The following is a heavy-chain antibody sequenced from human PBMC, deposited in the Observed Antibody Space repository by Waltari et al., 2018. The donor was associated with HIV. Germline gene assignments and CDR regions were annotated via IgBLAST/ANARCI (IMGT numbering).Heavy chain of an antibody. CDR1: GFTFSSYD. CDR3: ARVRREYGLDY. V-gene: IGHV3-13*01. CDR2: IGTAGDT. D-gene: IGHD2-2*01. J-gene: IGHJ4*02. Sequence: EVQLVESGGGLVQPGGSLRLSCAASGFTFSSYDMHWVRQATGKGLEWVSAIGTAGDTYYPGSVKGRFTISRENAKNSLYLQMNSLRAGDTAVYYCARVRREYGLDYWGQGTLVTVSS.